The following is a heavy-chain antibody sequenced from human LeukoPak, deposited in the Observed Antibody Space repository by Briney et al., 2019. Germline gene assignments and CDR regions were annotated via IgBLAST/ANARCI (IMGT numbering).Heavy chain of an antibody. Sequence: GGSLRLSCAASGSTFSSYAMSWVRQAPGKGLEWVSAISGSGGSTYYADSVKGRFTISRDNSKNTLYLQMNSLRAEDTAVYYCAKVKYSGSYYGYFDYWGQGTLVTVSS. V-gene: IGHV3-23*01. CDR3: AKVKYSGSYYGYFDY. CDR1: GSTFSSYA. J-gene: IGHJ4*02. D-gene: IGHD1-26*01. CDR2: ISGSGGST.